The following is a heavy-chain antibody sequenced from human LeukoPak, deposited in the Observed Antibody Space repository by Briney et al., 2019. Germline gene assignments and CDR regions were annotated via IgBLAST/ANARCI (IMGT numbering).Heavy chain of an antibody. CDR2: MNPNRNNT. CDR3: ARGGPISYYFDY. CDR1: GYTFTSYD. V-gene: IGHV1-8*01. J-gene: IGHJ4*02. Sequence: ASVKVSCKASGYTFTSYDINRVRQATGQGLEWMGWMNPNRNNTGYAQKFQGRVTMTRNTSISTAYMELSSLRSEDTAVYYCARGGPISYYFDYWGQGTLVTVSS.